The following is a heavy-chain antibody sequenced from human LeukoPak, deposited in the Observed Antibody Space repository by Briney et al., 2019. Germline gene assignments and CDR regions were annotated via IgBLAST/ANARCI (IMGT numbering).Heavy chain of an antibody. CDR1: GGSISSGDDY. D-gene: IGHD3-10*01. J-gene: IGHJ5*02. V-gene: IGHV4-31*03. CDR2: IYYSGST. CDR3: ARGRLLWFGVNWFDP. Sequence: PSQTLSLTCTVSGGSISSGDDYWSWIRQHPGKGLEWIGYIYYSGSTYYNPSLKSRVTISVDTSKNQFSLKLSSVTAADTAVYYCARGRLLWFGVNWFDPWGQGTLVTVSS.